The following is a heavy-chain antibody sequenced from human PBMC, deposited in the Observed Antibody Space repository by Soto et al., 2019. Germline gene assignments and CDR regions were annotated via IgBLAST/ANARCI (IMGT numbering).Heavy chain of an antibody. CDR3: ARHNRIAVAGTDAFDI. V-gene: IGHV5-10-1*01. J-gene: IGHJ3*02. Sequence: PGESLKISCQASGYTFSAFWITWVRQMPGKGLEWMATIDPRDSYSNYSLSFQGHVTISADKSIGSAYLQWSSLKASDTAMYYCARHNRIAVAGTDAFDIWGQGTMVTVSS. CDR2: IDPRDSYS. D-gene: IGHD6-19*01. CDR1: GYTFSAFW.